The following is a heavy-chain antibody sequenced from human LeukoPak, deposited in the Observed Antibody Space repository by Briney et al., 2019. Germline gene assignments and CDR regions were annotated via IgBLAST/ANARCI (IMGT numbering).Heavy chain of an antibody. CDR2: INHSGST. CDR1: GFTFSSYW. D-gene: IGHD3-9*01. J-gene: IGHJ4*02. Sequence: GSLRLSCSASGFTFSSYWMSWVRQAPGKGLEWIGEINHSGSTNYNPSLKSRVTISVDTSKNQFSLKLSSVTAADTAVYYCARVTAYTIEDYFDYWGQGTLVTVSS. V-gene: IGHV4-34*01. CDR3: ARVTAYTIEDYFDY.